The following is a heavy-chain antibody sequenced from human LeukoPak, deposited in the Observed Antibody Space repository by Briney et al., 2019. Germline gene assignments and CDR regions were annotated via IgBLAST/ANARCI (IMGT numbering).Heavy chain of an antibody. CDR2: IYYSGST. D-gene: IGHD2-8*01. J-gene: IGHJ6*02. Sequence: PSETLSLTCTVSGGSISSGGYYWSWIRQHPGKGLEWIGYIYYSGSTYYNPSLKSRVTISVDTSKNQFSLKLSSVTAADTAVYYCASLLSRCTNGVCPSPQYYGMDVWGQGTTVTVSS. V-gene: IGHV4-31*03. CDR1: GGSISSGGYY. CDR3: ASLLSRCTNGVCPSPQYYGMDV.